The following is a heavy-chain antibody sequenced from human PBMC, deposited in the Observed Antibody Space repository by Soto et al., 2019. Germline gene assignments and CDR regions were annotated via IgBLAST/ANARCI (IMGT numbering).Heavy chain of an antibody. CDR1: GYTFTSYA. CDR3: AREAAAGPRGDY. J-gene: IGHJ4*02. CDR2: INAGNGNT. Sequence: ASVKVSCKASGYTFTSYAMHWVRQAPGQRLEWMGWINAGNGNTKYSQKFQGRVTITRDTSASTAYMELSSLRSEDTAVYYCAREAAAGPRGDYWGQGTLVTAPQ. D-gene: IGHD6-13*01. V-gene: IGHV1-3*01.